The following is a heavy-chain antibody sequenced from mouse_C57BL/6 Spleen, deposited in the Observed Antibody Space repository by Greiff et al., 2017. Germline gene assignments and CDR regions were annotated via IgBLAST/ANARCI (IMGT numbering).Heavy chain of an antibody. CDR3: ARELEAMDY. CDR1: GFSLTSYG. Sequence: QVQLQQSGPGLVQPSQSLSITCTVSGFSLTSYGVHWVRQSPGKGLEWLGVIWRGGSTDYNAAFISRLSISKDNSKSQVFLKMNSLQADDTARYYCARELEAMDYWGQGTSVTVSS. J-gene: IGHJ4*01. V-gene: IGHV2-2*01. CDR2: IWRGGST.